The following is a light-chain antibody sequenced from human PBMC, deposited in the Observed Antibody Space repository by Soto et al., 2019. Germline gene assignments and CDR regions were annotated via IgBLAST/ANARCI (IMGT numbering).Light chain of an antibody. CDR2: DTS. CDR3: HVYGTLEII. J-gene: IGKJ5*01. CDR1: QRLASSF. V-gene: IGKV3-20*01. Sequence: VLTQSPGTLPLSPGEGATLSCRPRQRLASSFLAWYQQKPGQARRLLIYDTSSRASGIPDRFSGSGSGTDFTLTISSLETEDFTVFCCHVYGTLEIILCQGRLLE.